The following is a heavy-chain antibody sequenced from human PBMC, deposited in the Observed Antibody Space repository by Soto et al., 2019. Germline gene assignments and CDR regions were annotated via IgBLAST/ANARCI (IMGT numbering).Heavy chain of an antibody. V-gene: IGHV4-39*01. CDR3: ATSNWFDP. Sequence: QLQLQESGPGLVKPSETLSLTCTVSGGSISSRGYYWGWIRQPPGKGLEWIGTIYYSGSTYYNPSLKSRVTISVETYKNQFSLKLSSVTAADTAVYYCATSNWFDPWGQGTLVTVSS. CDR2: IYYSGST. CDR1: GGSISSRGYY. J-gene: IGHJ5*02.